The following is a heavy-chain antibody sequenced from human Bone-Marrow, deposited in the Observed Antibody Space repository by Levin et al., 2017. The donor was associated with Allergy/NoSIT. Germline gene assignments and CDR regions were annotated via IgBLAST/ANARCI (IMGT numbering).Heavy chain of an antibody. CDR2: IYYTGNT. J-gene: IGHJ4*02. CDR3: ARGPNTSSSYSFDY. V-gene: IGHV4-59*01. Sequence: SETLSLTCTVSGGSISTYYWSWIRQPPGKGLEWIGYIYYTGNTNYIPSLKSRVTISVDTSKNQFSLKVSSVTAADTAIYYCARGPNTSSSYSFDYWGQGTLVTVSS. CDR1: GGSISTYY. D-gene: IGHD6-6*01.